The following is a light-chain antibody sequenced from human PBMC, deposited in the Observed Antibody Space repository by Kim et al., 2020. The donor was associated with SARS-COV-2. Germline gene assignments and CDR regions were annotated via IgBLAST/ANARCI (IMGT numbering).Light chain of an antibody. CDR3: QQSGT. J-gene: IGKJ1*01. V-gene: IGKV3-15*01. Sequence: ASLSVSPGERATLSCRASQNINTNLAWYQQKPGQAPRLLIYGASTRATGIPARFSGSGSGTEFTLTISSLQSEDFAIYYCQQSGTFGQGTKVDIK. CDR1: QNINTN. CDR2: GAS.